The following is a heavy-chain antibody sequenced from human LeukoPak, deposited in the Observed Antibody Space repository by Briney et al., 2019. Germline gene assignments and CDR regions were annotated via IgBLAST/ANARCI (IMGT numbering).Heavy chain of an antibody. V-gene: IGHV4-34*01. CDR2: INHSGST. CDR1: GFTFNSYW. CDR3: ARGGAYSSSPFDP. J-gene: IGHJ5*02. D-gene: IGHD6-13*01. Sequence: GSLRLSCAASGFTFNSYWMNWVRQPPGKGLEWIGEINHSGSTNYNPSLKSRVTISVDTSKNQFSLKLSSVTAADTAVYYCARGGAYSSSPFDPWGQGTLVTVSS.